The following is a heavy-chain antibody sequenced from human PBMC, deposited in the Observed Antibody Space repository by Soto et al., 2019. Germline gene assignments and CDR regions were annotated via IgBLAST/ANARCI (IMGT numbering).Heavy chain of an antibody. CDR1: GGSLGRRDW. Sequence: SETLSLTCSVSGGSLGRRDWWRWVRQPPGQGLEWIGQISLNGGTTYDPSLNTRVTISADMYKNLLSLELRYVTAADTAVYYCVKNGDYSLQHWGQGNLVTGSS. CDR2: ISLNGGT. V-gene: IGHV4-4*02. CDR3: VKNGDYSLQH. D-gene: IGHD4-17*01. J-gene: IGHJ1*01.